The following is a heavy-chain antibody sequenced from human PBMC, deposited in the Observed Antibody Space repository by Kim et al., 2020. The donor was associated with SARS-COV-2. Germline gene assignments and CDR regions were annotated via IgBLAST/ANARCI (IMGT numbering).Heavy chain of an antibody. D-gene: IGHD2-21*01. CDR1: GGSISSYY. CDR3: ARDGGAYCGGDCYPNWFDP. Sequence: SETLSLTCTVSGGSISSYYWSWIRQPPGKGLEWIGYIYYSGSTNYNPSLKSRVTISVDTSKNQFSLKLSSVTAADTAGYYCARDGGAYCGGDCYPNWFDP. CDR2: IYYSGST. V-gene: IGHV4-59*13. J-gene: IGHJ5*02.